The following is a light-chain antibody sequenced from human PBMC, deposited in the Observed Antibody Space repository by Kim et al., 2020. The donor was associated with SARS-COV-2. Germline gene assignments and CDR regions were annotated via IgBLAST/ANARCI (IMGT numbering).Light chain of an antibody. V-gene: IGLV2-8*01. CDR3: GSYAGSNNYV. CDR1: RSDIGGYDY. J-gene: IGLJ1*01. Sequence: QSATISWTGTRSDIGGYDYVSWYQQHPGKATKLTIYGVRKRPSGVPDRFSGSKSGNTASLTVSGLQAEDEADYYCGSYAGSNNYVFGTGTKVTVL. CDR2: GVR.